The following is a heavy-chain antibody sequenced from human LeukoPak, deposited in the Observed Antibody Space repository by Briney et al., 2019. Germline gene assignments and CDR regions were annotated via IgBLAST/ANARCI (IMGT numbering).Heavy chain of an antibody. V-gene: IGHV4-39*01. D-gene: IGHD5-18*01. J-gene: IGHJ4*02. Sequence: SETLSLTCTVSGGPISSSSYYWGWIRQPPGKGLEWIGSIYYSGSTYYNPPLKSRVTISVDTSKNQFSLKLSSVTAADTAVYYCARLSRGYSYGYGFDYWGQGTLVTVSS. CDR1: GGPISSSSYY. CDR2: IYYSGST. CDR3: ARLSRGYSYGYGFDY.